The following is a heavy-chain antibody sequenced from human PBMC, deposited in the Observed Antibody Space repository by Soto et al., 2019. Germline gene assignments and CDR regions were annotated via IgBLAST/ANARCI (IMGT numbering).Heavy chain of an antibody. V-gene: IGHV3-53*02. CDR2: IHSGGNT. CDR3: TRAGTSSRWNYFDY. J-gene: IGHJ4*02. D-gene: IGHD6-13*01. Sequence: EVQVVETGGGLIQPGGSLRLSCAASGFSVGSNYMSWVRQAPGKGLQWVSLIHSGGNTFYADSVRGRFTISRDDSKNTLFLQLNSLRAEDTAVYYCTRAGTSSRWNYFDYCGQGTLVNVSA. CDR1: GFSVGSNY.